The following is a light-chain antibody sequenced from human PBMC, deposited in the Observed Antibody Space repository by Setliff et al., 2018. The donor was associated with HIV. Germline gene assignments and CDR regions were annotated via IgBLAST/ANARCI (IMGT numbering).Light chain of an antibody. CDR1: SSDVGGYNH. J-gene: IGLJ1*01. CDR2: DVS. CDR3: SSYTTTSTLRV. Sequence: QSALTQPRSVSGSPGQPVTISCTGTSSDVGGYNHVSWYQQYPGKAPKLMIFDVSIRPSGVPDRFSGSKSGNTASLTISGLQAEDEADYYCSSYTTTSTLRVFGAGTKVTVL. V-gene: IGLV2-11*01.